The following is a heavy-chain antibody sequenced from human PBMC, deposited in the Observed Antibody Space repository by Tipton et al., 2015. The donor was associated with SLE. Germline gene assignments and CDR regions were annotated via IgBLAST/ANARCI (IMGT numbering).Heavy chain of an antibody. CDR1: GFTFSNYAM. D-gene: IGHD6-13*01. J-gene: IGHJ4*02. CDR3: ARVVRLLGAAGHFDT. V-gene: IGHV4-4*02. CDR2: IYHSGNI. Sequence: SLRLSCAASGFTFSNYAMSWVRQSPGKGLEWIAEIYHSGNINFNPSLKSRVTISVDKSRNQFSLKLTSVTAADTAVYYCARVVRLLGAAGHFDTWSQGTLVTVSS.